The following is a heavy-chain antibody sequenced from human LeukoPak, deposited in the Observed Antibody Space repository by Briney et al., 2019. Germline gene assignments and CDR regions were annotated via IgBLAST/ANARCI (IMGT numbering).Heavy chain of an antibody. CDR2: INHSGST. CDR1: GGSFSGYY. J-gene: IGHJ4*02. CDR3: ARGLSPRINMVRGVRPPFRGVFDY. Sequence: SETLSLTYAVYGGSFSGYYWSWIRQPPGKGLEWIGGINHSGSTNYNPSLKSRVTISVDTSKNQFSLKLSSVTAADTAVYYCARGLSPRINMVRGVRPPFRGVFDYWGQGTLVTVSS. D-gene: IGHD3-10*01. V-gene: IGHV4-34*01.